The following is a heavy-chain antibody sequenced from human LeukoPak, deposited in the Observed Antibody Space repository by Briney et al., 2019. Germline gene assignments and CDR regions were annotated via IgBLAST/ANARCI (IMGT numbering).Heavy chain of an antibody. V-gene: IGHV1-2*02. Sequence: ASVTVSFTTSGYTLTPYYMHCVRQAPGQGLERVGWINPNSGGTNYAHKIQGRSTMTRDTSISTAYMELSRLRSDDTAVYYCARVTIFMAARPESDYYYGMDVWGQGTTVTVSS. D-gene: IGHD6-6*01. CDR3: ARVTIFMAARPESDYYYGMDV. J-gene: IGHJ6*02. CDR1: GYTLTPYY. CDR2: INPNSGGT.